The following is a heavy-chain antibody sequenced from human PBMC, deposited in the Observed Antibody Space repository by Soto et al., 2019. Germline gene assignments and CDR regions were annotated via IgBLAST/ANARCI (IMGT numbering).Heavy chain of an antibody. D-gene: IGHD2-15*01. J-gene: IGHJ5*02. CDR2: INAGNGNT. V-gene: IGHV1-3*01. Sequence: ASVKVSCKASGYTFTSYAMHWVRQAPGQRLEWMGWINAGNGNTKYSQKFQGRVTITRDTSASTAYMELSSLRSEDTAVYYCARLYPDCSGGSCYFAAERGSFDPWGQGTLVTVSS. CDR1: GYTFTSYA. CDR3: ARLYPDCSGGSCYFAAERGSFDP.